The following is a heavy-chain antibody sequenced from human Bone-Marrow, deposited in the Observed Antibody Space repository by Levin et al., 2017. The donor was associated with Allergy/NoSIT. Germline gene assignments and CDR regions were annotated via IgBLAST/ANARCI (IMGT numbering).Heavy chain of an antibody. D-gene: IGHD2-2*01. Sequence: LSLTCAASGFSVRNVYMTWVRPAPGKGLEWVSVVYRDGGTSYADSVRGRFTISRDNSKNTLYLQMNSLRAEDTAIYYCVPDFVVVPIDYWGQGTLVTVSS. J-gene: IGHJ4*02. CDR2: VYRDGGT. CDR3: VPDFVVVPIDY. V-gene: IGHV3-53*01. CDR1: GFSVRNVY.